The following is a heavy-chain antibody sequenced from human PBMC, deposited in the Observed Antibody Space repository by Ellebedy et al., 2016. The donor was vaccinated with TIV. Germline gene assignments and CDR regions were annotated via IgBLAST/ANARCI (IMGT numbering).Heavy chain of an antibody. CDR3: ARAESTSAGFDP. CDR2: FDPEDGET. J-gene: IGHJ5*02. D-gene: IGHD2/OR15-2a*01. Sequence: ASVKVSCXVSGYTLTELSMHWVRQAPGKGLEWMGGFDPEDGETIYAQKFQGRVTMTEDTSTDTAYMELSSLRSEDTAVYYCARAESTSAGFDPWGQGTLVTVSS. V-gene: IGHV1-24*01. CDR1: GYTLTELS.